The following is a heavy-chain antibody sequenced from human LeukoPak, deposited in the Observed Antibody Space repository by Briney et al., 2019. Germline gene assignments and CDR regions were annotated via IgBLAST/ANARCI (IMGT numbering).Heavy chain of an antibody. J-gene: IGHJ4*02. CDR2: AYHSVTT. D-gene: IGHD6-19*01. CDR1: GGSISTHY. Sequence: SDSLSLTCTLSGGSISTHYWSSIRQSPGKRLEWIGYAYHSVTTNYNPSLKSRLTMSVDTSKNQFSLRLSSVTAADTAVYYCARDSSGWLYYFDYWGQGALVTVSS. CDR3: ARDSSGWLYYFDY. V-gene: IGHV4-59*11.